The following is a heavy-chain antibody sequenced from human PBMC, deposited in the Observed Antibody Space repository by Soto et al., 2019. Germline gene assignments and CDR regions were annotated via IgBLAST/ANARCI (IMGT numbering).Heavy chain of an antibody. CDR3: AIDYWGSLDY. CDR2: FSHSGFD. J-gene: IGHJ4*02. CDR1: GASVSSGSYQ. V-gene: IGHV4-61*01. D-gene: IGHD7-27*01. Sequence: QVQLQESGPGLVKPSETLSLTCTVSGASVSSGSYQWSWIRQPPGKGLEWIGYFSHSGFDNYNPSLKRRVTLSVDTSKNQVSLKLSSVTATDTAVYFGAIDYWGSLDYGGQGTLVTVSS.